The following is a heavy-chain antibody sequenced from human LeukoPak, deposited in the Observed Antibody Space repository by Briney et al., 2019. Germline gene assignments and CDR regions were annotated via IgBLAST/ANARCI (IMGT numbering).Heavy chain of an antibody. J-gene: IGHJ4*02. CDR1: GYTFTSYG. CDR2: ISAYNGST. CDR3: ASQNDVVVVAATGSFDY. V-gene: IGHV1-18*01. Sequence: ASVKVSCKASGYTFTSYGISWVRQAPGQGLEWMGWISAYNGSTNYAQKFQGRVTMTRDTSISTAYMELSRLRSDDTAVYYCASQNDVVVVAATGSFDYWGQGTLVTVSS. D-gene: IGHD2-15*01.